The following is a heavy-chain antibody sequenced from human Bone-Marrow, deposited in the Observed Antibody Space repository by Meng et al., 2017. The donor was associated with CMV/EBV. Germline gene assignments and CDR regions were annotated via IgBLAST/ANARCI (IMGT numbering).Heavy chain of an antibody. J-gene: IGHJ5*02. D-gene: IGHD3-16*01. Sequence: QVQLVESGGGVVQPGRSLRLSCAASGFTFSSYAMHWVRQAPGKGREWVAVISYDGSNKYYADSVKGRFTISRDNSKNTLYLQMNSLRAEDTAVYYCAREGGGGWFDPWGQGTLVTVSS. V-gene: IGHV3-30-3*01. CDR3: AREGGGGWFDP. CDR1: GFTFSSYA. CDR2: ISYDGSNK.